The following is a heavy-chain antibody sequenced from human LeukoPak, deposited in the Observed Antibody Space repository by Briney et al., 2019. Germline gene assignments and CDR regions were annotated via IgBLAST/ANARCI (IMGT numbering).Heavy chain of an antibody. D-gene: IGHD6-19*01. CDR2: ISSSSSYR. Sequence: GGSLRLSCAASGFTFSSYSMNWVRQAPGKGLEWVSSISSSSSYRYYADSVKGRFTISGDNAKNSLYLQMNSLRAEDTAVYYCARASAVAGTRHYWGQGTLVTVSS. J-gene: IGHJ4*02. V-gene: IGHV3-21*01. CDR3: ARASAVAGTRHY. CDR1: GFTFSSYS.